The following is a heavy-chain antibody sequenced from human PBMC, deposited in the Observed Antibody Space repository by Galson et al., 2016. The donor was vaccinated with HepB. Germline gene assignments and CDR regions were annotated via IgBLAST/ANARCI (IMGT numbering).Heavy chain of an antibody. CDR3: ARDGGDPAEFFHH. D-gene: IGHD2-21*02. CDR1: GYTFSTYG. CDR2: ISPYNGNT. V-gene: IGHV1-18*01. J-gene: IGHJ1*01. Sequence: SVKVSCKASGYTFSTYGISWVRQAPGQGPGLEWVGWISPYNGNTNYAQKFQGRVTMTRDTSTSTVYMEMRNLRPDDTAVYYFARDGGDPAEFFHHWGQGTLVSVFS.